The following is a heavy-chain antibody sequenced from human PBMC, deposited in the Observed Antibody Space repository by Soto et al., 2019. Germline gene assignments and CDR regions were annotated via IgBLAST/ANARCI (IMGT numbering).Heavy chain of an antibody. CDR3: VRVPRHNNGLEY. V-gene: IGHV4-31*11. J-gene: IGHJ4*02. CDR1: GASISTGNFY. D-gene: IGHD2-8*01. Sequence: PSETLSLTCAVSGASISTGNFYWSWVRQHPGKGLEWMGYIHNSGSVYYNLSLKSRLFISMDMSQDQFTLQLSSVTAADTAVYFCVRVPRHNNGLEYWGQGTLVT. CDR2: IHNSGSV.